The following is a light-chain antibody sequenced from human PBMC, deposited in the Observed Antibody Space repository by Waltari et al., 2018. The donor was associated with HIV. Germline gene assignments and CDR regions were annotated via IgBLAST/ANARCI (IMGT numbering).Light chain of an antibody. J-gene: IGLJ2*01. Sequence: QTVVTQESSLTVSPGGTVTLTCGLTFGPVSPSCYPNWLQQTPGQPPTALIYGGNTKHRGTPARYSGSILGDKATLTLTAVRPEDEAVYYCLLYVGGSYLFGGGTLVTVL. CDR2: GGN. CDR3: LLYVGGSYL. V-gene: IGLV7-43*01. CDR1: FGPVSPSCY.